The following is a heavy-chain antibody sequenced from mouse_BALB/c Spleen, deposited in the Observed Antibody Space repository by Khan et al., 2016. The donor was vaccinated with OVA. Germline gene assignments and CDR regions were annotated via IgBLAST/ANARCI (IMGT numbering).Heavy chain of an antibody. CDR1: GFSLTSYG. CDR2: IWAGGST. V-gene: IGHV2-9*02. Sequence: VQLQESGPGLLEPSQSLFITCTVSGFSLTSYGVHWVRQPPGKGLEWLGVIWAGGSTNYNSALLSRLSISKDNSKRQVFLKMNSLQADDTAMYYSARDTTVESYWYFDVWGAGTTVTVSS. D-gene: IGHD1-1*01. J-gene: IGHJ1*01. CDR3: ARDTTVESYWYFDV.